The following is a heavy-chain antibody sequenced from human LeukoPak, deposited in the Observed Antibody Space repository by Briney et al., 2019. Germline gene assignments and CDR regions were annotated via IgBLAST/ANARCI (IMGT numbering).Heavy chain of an antibody. Sequence: GGSLRLSCAASGFSFSSYWMSWVRQAPWKGLEGVDNIKQDGSEKCYVDFVKGRFTISRDNAKNSLYLQMTSLRAEDTAVYYCASVLCSRERGHTIFDYWGQGTLVTVSS. D-gene: IGHD3-10*02. J-gene: IGHJ4*02. CDR3: ASVLCSRERGHTIFDY. V-gene: IGHV3-7*01. CDR2: IKQDGSEK. CDR1: GFSFSSYW.